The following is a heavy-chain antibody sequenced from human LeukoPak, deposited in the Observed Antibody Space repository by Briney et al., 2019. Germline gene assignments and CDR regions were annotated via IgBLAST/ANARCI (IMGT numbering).Heavy chain of an antibody. Sequence: GGSLRLSCVASGFPFNTYAMTWVRQAPGKGPEWVSVINGRSTRIYYAESVKGRFTISRDNSKNTLYLQMNSLRAEDTAVYYCAKGQAYYYDSSGYVDYWGQGTLVTVSS. D-gene: IGHD3-22*01. CDR3: AKGQAYYYDSSGYVDY. J-gene: IGHJ4*02. CDR1: GFPFNTYA. CDR2: INGRSTRI. V-gene: IGHV3-NL1*01.